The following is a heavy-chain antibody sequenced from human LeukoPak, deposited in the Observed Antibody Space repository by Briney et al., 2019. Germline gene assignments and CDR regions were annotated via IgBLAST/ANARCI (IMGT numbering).Heavy chain of an antibody. V-gene: IGHV3-9*03. J-gene: IGHJ3*02. CDR3: AKDQYGDYIVAAFDI. CDR1: GFTFDDYA. CDR2: ISWNSGSI. Sequence: PGGSLRLSCAASGFTFDDYAMHWVRQAPGKGLEWVSGISWNSGSIGYADSVKGRFTISRDNAKNSLYLQMNSLRAEDMALYYCAKDQYGDYIVAAFDIWGQGTMVTVSS. D-gene: IGHD4-17*01.